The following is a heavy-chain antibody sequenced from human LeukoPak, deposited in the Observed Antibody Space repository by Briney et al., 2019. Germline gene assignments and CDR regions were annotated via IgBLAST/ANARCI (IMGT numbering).Heavy chain of an antibody. CDR2: IWYDGSNK. Sequence: PGGSLRLSCAASGFTFSSYGMHWFRQAPGKGLEGVAVIWYDGSNKYYADSVKGRFTISRDNSKNTLYLQMNSLRAEDTAVYYCARDWSPYDSSGYPCLWGQGTLVTVSS. CDR1: GFTFSSYG. J-gene: IGHJ4*02. CDR3: ARDWSPYDSSGYPCL. D-gene: IGHD3-22*01. V-gene: IGHV3-33*01.